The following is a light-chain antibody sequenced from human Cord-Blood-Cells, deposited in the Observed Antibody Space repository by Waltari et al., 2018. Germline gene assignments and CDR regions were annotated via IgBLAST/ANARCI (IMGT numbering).Light chain of an antibody. J-gene: IGKJ4*01. CDR2: AAS. Sequence: DIQMTQSPSSLSASVGDRVTITCRASQSISSYLNWYQQKPGKAPKLLIYAASSLPSGVPPRFSVSGSGTDFTLTISSLQPEDFATYYCQQSYSTPLTFGGGTKVEIK. CDR3: QQSYSTPLT. CDR1: QSISSY. V-gene: IGKV1-39*01.